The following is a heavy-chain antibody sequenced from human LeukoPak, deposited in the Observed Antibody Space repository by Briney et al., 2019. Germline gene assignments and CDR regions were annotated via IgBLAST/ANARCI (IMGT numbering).Heavy chain of an antibody. V-gene: IGHV4-59*01. J-gene: IGHJ3*02. CDR2: IYYSGST. Sequence: SETLSLPCTVSGGSISRYYWSWIRQPPGKGLEWIGYIYYSGSTNYNPSLKSRVTISVDTSKNQFSLKLSSVTAADTAVYYCARADGYCSGGSCYPSAFDIWGQGTMVTVSS. CDR3: ARADGYCSGGSCYPSAFDI. D-gene: IGHD2-15*01. CDR1: GGSISRYY.